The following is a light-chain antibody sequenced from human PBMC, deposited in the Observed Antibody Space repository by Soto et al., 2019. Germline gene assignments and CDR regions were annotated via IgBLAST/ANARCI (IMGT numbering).Light chain of an antibody. CDR1: ESVSTN. CDR3: QQYDLSSG. Sequence: EIVMTQSPATLSVSPGDRATLSCRASESVSTNLAWYQQKPGQAPRLLIYAASTRATGIPARFSGSGSGTEFTLTISRLQSEDFAVYYCQQYDLSSGFGGGTKVEIK. CDR2: AAS. V-gene: IGKV3-15*01. J-gene: IGKJ4*01.